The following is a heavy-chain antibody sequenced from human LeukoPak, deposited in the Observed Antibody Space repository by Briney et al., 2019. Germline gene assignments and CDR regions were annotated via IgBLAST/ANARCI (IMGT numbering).Heavy chain of an antibody. Sequence: ASVKVSCKASGYTFTSYGISWVRQAPGQGLEWMGWISAYNGNTNYAQKLQGRVTMTTDTSTSTAYMELRSLRSDDTAVYYCARDWGSTVTSPSFDYWGQGTLVTVSS. CDR3: ARDWGSTVTSPSFDY. D-gene: IGHD4-17*01. V-gene: IGHV1-18*01. J-gene: IGHJ4*02. CDR2: ISAYNGNT. CDR1: GYTFTSYG.